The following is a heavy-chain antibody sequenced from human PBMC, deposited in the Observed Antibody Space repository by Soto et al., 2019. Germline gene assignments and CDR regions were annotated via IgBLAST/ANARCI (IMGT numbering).Heavy chain of an antibody. CDR2: IYYSGST. Sequence: SETLSLTCTVSGGSISSGDYYWSWIRQPPGKGLEWIGYIYYSGSTYYNPSLKSRVTISVDTSKNQFSLKLSSVTAADTAVYYCARATALSGMDVWGQGTTVTVSS. CDR3: ARATALSGMDV. CDR1: GGSISSGDYY. V-gene: IGHV4-30-4*01. J-gene: IGHJ6*02.